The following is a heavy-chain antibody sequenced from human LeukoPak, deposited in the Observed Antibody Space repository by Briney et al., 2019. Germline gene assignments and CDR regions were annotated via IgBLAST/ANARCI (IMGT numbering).Heavy chain of an antibody. CDR2: ISDDGSSA. V-gene: IGHV3-74*01. D-gene: IGHD1-26*01. Sequence: GGSLRLSCTASGFTFRSYWMHWVRQIPGKGPMWVSHISDDGSSAYYADSVKGRFTISRDNVKNTLYLQMNSLRAEDTGIYYCLRGGAGTCYWGQGTLVTVSS. CDR3: LRGGAGTCY. CDR1: GFTFRSYW. J-gene: IGHJ4*02.